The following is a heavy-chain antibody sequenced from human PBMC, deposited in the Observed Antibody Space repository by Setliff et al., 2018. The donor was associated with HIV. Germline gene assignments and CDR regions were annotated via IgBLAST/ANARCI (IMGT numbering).Heavy chain of an antibody. V-gene: IGHV1-69*13. D-gene: IGHD4-17*01. CDR2: ITPVVGTA. CDR1: GGTFKNDV. CDR3: ARGSLLRRTVSNLFETVDYWDYYLDV. J-gene: IGHJ6*03. Sequence: SVKVSCKSSGGTFKNDVISWVRQAPGQGLEWMGGITPVVGTANYAQKFQGRVTIIADESTGTAYMEISNLRSEDTAVYYCARGSLLRRTVSNLFETVDYWDYYLDVWGKGTTVTVSS.